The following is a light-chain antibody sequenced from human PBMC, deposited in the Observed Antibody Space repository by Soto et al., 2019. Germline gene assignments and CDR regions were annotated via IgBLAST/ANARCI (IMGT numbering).Light chain of an antibody. J-gene: IGKJ1*01. CDR2: ATS. CDR3: QQSSSSTTWT. V-gene: IGKV1-39*01. CDR1: QSIASY. Sequence: DIQMTQSPSSLSASVGDRVTITCRASQSIASYLNWYQHKPGKAPNLLIYATSILQSGVPSRCSDSGAWTDFTLPISGLQPEDFATYLCQQSSSSTTWTFGQGTKVEIK.